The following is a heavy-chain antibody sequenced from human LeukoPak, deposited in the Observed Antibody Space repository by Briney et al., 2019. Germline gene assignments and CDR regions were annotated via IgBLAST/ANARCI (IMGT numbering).Heavy chain of an antibody. CDR1: GFTFSNAW. Sequence: GGSLRLSCAASGFTFSNAWMSWVRQAPGEGLEWVGRIKSKTDGGTTDYAAPVKGRFTISRDDSKNTLYLQMNSLKTEDTAVYYCTTALVSRYFDWLLSATSDYYYYGMDVWGQGTTVTVSS. CDR2: IKSKTDGGTT. J-gene: IGHJ6*02. D-gene: IGHD3-9*01. V-gene: IGHV3-15*01. CDR3: TTALVSRYFDWLLSATSDYYYYGMDV.